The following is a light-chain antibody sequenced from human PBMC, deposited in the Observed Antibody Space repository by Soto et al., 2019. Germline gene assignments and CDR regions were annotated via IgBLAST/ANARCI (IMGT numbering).Light chain of an antibody. CDR3: MQGLHGPWT. J-gene: IGKJ1*01. Sequence: DVVMTQSPLSLPVTPGEPASISCRSSQSLLHSNGNTYLDWYLQKPGQSPQLLIYLSFNRASGVPDWFSGSGTGTDFTLKISRVEAEDVGVYYCMQGLHGPWTFGQGTKVEIK. V-gene: IGKV2-28*01. CDR1: QSLLHSNGNTY. CDR2: LSF.